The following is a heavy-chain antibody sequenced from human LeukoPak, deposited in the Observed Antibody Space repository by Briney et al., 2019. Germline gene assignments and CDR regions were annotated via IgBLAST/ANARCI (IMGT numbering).Heavy chain of an antibody. CDR3: ASSGGVVHT. V-gene: IGHV3-21*01. J-gene: IGHJ5*02. CDR2: ISSSSSYI. Sequence: GGSLRLSCAASGFTFSSYSMNWVRQAPGKGLEWVSSISSSSSYIYYADSVNGRFTISRDNAKNSLYLQMNSLRAEDTAVYYCASSGGVVHTWDQGTLVTVSS. CDR1: GFTFSSYS. D-gene: IGHD3-16*01.